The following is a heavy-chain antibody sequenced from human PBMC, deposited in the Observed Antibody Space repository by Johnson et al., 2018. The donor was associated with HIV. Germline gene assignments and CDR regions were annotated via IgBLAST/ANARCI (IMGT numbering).Heavy chain of an antibody. Sequence: VQLVESGGVLVQPGGSLRLSCAASGFTFSSYDMHWVRHATGKGLEWVSAIGTAGDTYYPGSVKGRFTISRENATNSLYLQMNSLRAGDTAVYYCARVTNDAFDIWGQGTMVTVSS. CDR3: ARVTNDAFDI. V-gene: IGHV3-13*01. CDR1: GFTFSSYD. CDR2: IGTAGDT. J-gene: IGHJ3*02.